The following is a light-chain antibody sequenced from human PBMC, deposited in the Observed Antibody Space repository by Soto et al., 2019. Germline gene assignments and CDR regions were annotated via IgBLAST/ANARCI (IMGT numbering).Light chain of an antibody. J-gene: IGLJ1*01. CDR1: SSDVGGYNY. V-gene: IGLV2-8*01. Sequence: QSALTQPPSASGSPGQSVTISCTGTSSDVGGYNYVSWYQQNPGKVPKLMIYEVNKRPSGVPDRFSGSKSGNTASLTVSGLQAEDEADYYGTSYAGGNNVFGTGTKLTVL. CDR3: TSYAGGNNV. CDR2: EVN.